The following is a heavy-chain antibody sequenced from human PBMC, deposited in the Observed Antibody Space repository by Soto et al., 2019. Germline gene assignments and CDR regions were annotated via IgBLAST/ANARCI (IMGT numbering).Heavy chain of an antibody. Sequence: SETLSHTCTASGGSLSPYYWSWLRQPPGKGLEWIGYMYYSGSSNYSPSLKSRVTMSVDTSKNQFSLKLSSVTPADTAVYYCARGYYDRSGYYSDYWGQGTVVTVS. CDR1: GGSLSPYY. CDR2: MYYSGSS. V-gene: IGHV4-59*01. D-gene: IGHD3-22*01. CDR3: ARGYYDRSGYYSDY. J-gene: IGHJ4*02.